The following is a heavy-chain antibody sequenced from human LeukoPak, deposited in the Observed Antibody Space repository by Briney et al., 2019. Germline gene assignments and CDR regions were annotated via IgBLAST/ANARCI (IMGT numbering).Heavy chain of an antibody. CDR2: IYTSGST. J-gene: IGHJ5*02. D-gene: IGHD3-3*01. CDR3: ARGYLGLRFLEWLQSNWFDP. CDR1: GGSISSGSYY. Sequence: SETLSLTCTVSGGSISSGSYYWSWIRQPAGKGLEWIGRIYTSGSTNYNPSLKSRVTISVDTSKNQFSLKLSSVTAADTAVYYCARGYLGLRFLEWLQSNWFDPWGQGTLVTVSS. V-gene: IGHV4-61*02.